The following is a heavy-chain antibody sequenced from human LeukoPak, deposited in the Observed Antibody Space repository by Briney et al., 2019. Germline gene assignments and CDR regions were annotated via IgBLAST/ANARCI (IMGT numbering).Heavy chain of an antibody. CDR2: ISHSGNT. CDR1: GGSISSYD. J-gene: IGHJ5*02. Sequence: PSETLSLTCTVSGGSISSYDWSWIRQPPGRGLEWIAYISHSGNTNYNPSLKSRVTISVDTSKNQFSLKVNSVAAADTAVYYCARGQPQRYSSGWYVNWFDPWGQGTLVTVSS. V-gene: IGHV4-59*01. D-gene: IGHD6-19*01. CDR3: ARGQPQRYSSGWYVNWFDP.